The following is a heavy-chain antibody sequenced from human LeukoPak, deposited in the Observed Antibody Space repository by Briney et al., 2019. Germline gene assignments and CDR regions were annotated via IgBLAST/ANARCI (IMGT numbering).Heavy chain of an antibody. CDR1: GYSFTSYW. CDR3: ARQYSSSWYGLNYMDV. D-gene: IGHD6-13*01. V-gene: IGHV5-51*01. Sequence: GESLQISCKGSGYSFTSYWNGWVRQMPGKGLEWMGMIYPGDSDTRYSPSFQGQVTISADKSISTAYLQWSSLKASDTAMYYCARQYSSSWYGLNYMDVWGKGTTVTVSS. CDR2: IYPGDSDT. J-gene: IGHJ6*03.